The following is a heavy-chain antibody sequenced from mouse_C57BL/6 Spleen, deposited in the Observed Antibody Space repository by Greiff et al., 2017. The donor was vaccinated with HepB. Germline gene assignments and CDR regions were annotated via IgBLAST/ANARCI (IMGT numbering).Heavy chain of an antibody. D-gene: IGHD2-4*01. J-gene: IGHJ2*01. CDR2: IYPGSGST. CDR3: ATLTYDYDRTY. CDR1: GYTFTSDW. V-gene: IGHV1-55*01. Sequence: QVQLKQPGAELVKPGASVKMSCKASGYTFTSDWITWVKQRPGQGLEWIGDIYPGSGSTNYNEKFKSKATLTVDTSSSTAYMQLSSLTSEDSAVYYCATLTYDYDRTYWGQNTTLRVS.